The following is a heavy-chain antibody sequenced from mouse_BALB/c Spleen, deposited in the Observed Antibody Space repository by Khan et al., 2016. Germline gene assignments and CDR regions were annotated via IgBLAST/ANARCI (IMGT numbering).Heavy chain of an antibody. CDR3: AGDSDGYGDVDV. CDR2: ITHSGDT. D-gene: IGHD2-3*01. V-gene: IGHV12-3*02. Sequence: VQLQESGPGLVKPSQSLFLACSITGFSITSGYYWIWIRQSPGKPLEWMGYITHSGDTFYNPSLQSPTSITRETSKNPFFLQLNSVTTEDTAMYYWAGDSDGYGDVDVWGAGTTVTVSS. CDR1: GFSITSGYY. J-gene: IGHJ1*01.